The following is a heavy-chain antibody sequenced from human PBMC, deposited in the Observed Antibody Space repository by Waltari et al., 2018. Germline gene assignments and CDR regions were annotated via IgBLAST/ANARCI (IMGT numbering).Heavy chain of an antibody. Sequence: QVQLVQSGAEVKKPGSSVKVSCKAPGSTFSCYTIRSVRAAPGHGLEWKGRYIPIPGIANYAQKFHGRVTITADKCTSTAYMELGRLRSEDTAGYYCAGSIVVVPAAITSRWFDPWGQGTLVTVSS. CDR3: AGSIVVVPAAITSRWFDP. CDR1: GSTFSCYT. V-gene: IGHV1-69*02. CDR2: YIPIPGIA. D-gene: IGHD2-2*02. J-gene: IGHJ5*02.